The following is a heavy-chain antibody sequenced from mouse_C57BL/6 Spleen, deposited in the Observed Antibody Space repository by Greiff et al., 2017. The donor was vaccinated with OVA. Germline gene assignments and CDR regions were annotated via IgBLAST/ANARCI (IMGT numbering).Heavy chain of an antibody. CDR2: IHPNSGST. CDR3: ARRDYSKNPPDY. J-gene: IGHJ2*01. Sequence: QVQLQQPGAELVKPGASVKLSCKASGYTFTSYWMHWVKQRPGQGLEWIGMIHPNSGSTNYNEKFKSKATLTVDKSSSTAYMQLSSLTAEDSAVYYCARRDYSKNPPDYWGQGTTLTVSS. CDR1: GYTFTSYW. D-gene: IGHD2-5*01. V-gene: IGHV1-64*01.